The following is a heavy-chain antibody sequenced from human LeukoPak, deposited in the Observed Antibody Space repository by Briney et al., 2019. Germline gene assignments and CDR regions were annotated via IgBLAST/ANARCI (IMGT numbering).Heavy chain of an antibody. D-gene: IGHD2-15*01. CDR2: ISGSGGST. V-gene: IGHV3-23*01. CDR3: AKDPLDCSGGSCFIDY. CDR1: GFTFSSYA. Sequence: GGSLRLSCAASGFTFSSYAMSWVRQAPGKGLEWVSAISGSGGSTYYADSVKGRFTISRDNSKNTLYLQMNSLRAEDTAVYYCAKDPLDCSGGSCFIDYWGQGTLATASS. J-gene: IGHJ4*02.